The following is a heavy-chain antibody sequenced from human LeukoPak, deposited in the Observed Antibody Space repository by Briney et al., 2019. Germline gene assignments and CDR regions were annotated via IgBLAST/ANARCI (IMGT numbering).Heavy chain of an antibody. Sequence: SETLSLTCTVSGGSISSHYWSWIRQSPGKGLEWIGYIYYSGSTNYNPSLKSRVTISVDTSKNQFSLKLSSVTAADTALYYCARELGYCSSSRCYPFPFDYWGQGTLVTVSS. CDR1: GGSISSHY. CDR3: ARELGYCSSSRCYPFPFDY. V-gene: IGHV4-59*11. J-gene: IGHJ4*02. CDR2: IYYSGST. D-gene: IGHD2-15*01.